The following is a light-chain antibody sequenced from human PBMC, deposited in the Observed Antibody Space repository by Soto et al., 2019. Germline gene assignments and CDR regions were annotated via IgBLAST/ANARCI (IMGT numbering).Light chain of an antibody. J-gene: IGLJ1*01. V-gene: IGLV2-14*01. Sequence: QSALTQPASVSGSPGQSITISCTGTSSDVGGYNYVSWYQQHTGKAPKLMIYDVSNRPSGVSNRFSGSKSGNTASLTISGLQAEDEADYYRSSYTSSSTLLYVFGTGTKVTVL. CDR2: DVS. CDR1: SSDVGGYNY. CDR3: SSYTSSSTLLYV.